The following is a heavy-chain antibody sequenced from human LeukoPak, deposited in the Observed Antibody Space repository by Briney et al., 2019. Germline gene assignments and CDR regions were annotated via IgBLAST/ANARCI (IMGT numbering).Heavy chain of an antibody. D-gene: IGHD6-13*01. V-gene: IGHV4-38-2*02. CDR1: GYSISSGYY. J-gene: IGHJ5*02. CDR2: INHSGST. CDR3: ARDGWQQLVLVRWFDP. Sequence: SETLSLTCTVSGYSISSGYYWGWIRQPPGKGLEWIGSINHSGSTYYNPSLKSRVTISVDTSKNQFSLKLSSVTAADTAVYYCARDGWQQLVLVRWFDPWGQGTLVTVSS.